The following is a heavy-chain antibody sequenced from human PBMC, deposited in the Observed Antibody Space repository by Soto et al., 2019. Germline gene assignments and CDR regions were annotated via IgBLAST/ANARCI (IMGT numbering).Heavy chain of an antibody. V-gene: IGHV3-73*02. D-gene: IGHD2-21*02. Sequence: EVQLVESGGGLVQPGGSLKLSCAASGFTFSGSAMHWVRQASGKGLEWVGRIRSKANSYATAYAASVKGRFTISRDDSKNTTYXXMNSLKTEDTAVYYCTRHALQYCGGDCYLLPYFDLWGRGTLVTVSS. CDR3: TRHALQYCGGDCYLLPYFDL. J-gene: IGHJ2*01. CDR2: IRSKANSYAT. CDR1: GFTFSGSA.